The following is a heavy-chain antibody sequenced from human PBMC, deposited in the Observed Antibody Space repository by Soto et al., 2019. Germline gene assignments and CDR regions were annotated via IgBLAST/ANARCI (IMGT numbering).Heavy chain of an antibody. CDR1: GVSIRSTSYY. CDR3: ARHGSY. V-gene: IGHV4-39*01. CDR2: IYFSGST. Sequence: QLQLQESGPGLVKPSETLSLICNVSGVSIRSTSYYWTWIRQPPGKGLEWIGTIYFSGSTFYNPSPKCRVSISVDTSKNQFSLNLTSVTDGDTAVYYCARHGSYWGQGTLVTVSS. J-gene: IGHJ4*02.